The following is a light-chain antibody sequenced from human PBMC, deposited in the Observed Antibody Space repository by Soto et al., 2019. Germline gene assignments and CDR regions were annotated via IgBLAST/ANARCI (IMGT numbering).Light chain of an antibody. V-gene: IGKV3-15*01. J-gene: IGKJ1*01. CDR3: QQSYSTTWT. CDR2: GAS. CDR1: QSVDSN. Sequence: EIVMTQSPATLSVSPGERDTLSCRASQSVDSNLAWYQQKPGQAPRLLIYGASTRATGIPARFSGSGSGTEFTLTISSLQSEDFATYSCQQSYSTTWTFGQGTKVEIK.